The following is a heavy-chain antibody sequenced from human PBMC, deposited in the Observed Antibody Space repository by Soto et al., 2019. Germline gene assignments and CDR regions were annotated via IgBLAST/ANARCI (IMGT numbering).Heavy chain of an antibody. D-gene: IGHD2-15*01. CDR3: AKMICIGGSCYSGWFDP. CDR2: FIRVSGPA. Sequence: QVQLVQSGAEVKKPGSSVKVSCKASGGTFSSFTISWVRQAPGQGLEWMGGFIRVSGPAHYAQQFQGRVTLTADESSNTTYMELSSLRSADTAVYYCAKMICIGGSCYSGWFDPWGQGTLVIVAS. J-gene: IGHJ5*02. CDR1: GGTFSSFT. V-gene: IGHV1-69*01.